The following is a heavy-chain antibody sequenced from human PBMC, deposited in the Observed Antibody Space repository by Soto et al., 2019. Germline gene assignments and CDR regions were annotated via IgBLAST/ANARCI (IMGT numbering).Heavy chain of an antibody. CDR3: ARGTVVVAATRVYYYYIDV. V-gene: IGHV6-1*01. CDR2: TYYRSKWSN. Sequence: SQTLSLTCAISGDSVSSNSAAWSWIRQSPSRGLEWLGRTYYRSKWSNDYAVSVKSRITINPDTSKNQFSLQLNSVTPEDTAVYYCARGTVVVAATRVYYYYIDVWGKGTAVTVSS. J-gene: IGHJ6*03. D-gene: IGHD2-15*01. CDR1: GDSVSSNSAA.